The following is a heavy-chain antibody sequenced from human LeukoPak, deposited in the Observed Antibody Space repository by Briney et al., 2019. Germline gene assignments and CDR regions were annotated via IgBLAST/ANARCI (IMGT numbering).Heavy chain of an antibody. CDR2: ISAYNGNT. Sequence: ASVKVSCKASGYTFTSYGISWVRQAPGQGLEWMGWISAYNGNTNYAQKLQGRVTMTTDTSTSTAYMELRSLRSDDTAVYYCARDYYDSSGYAENWFDPWGQGTLVTVSS. CDR3: ARDYYDSSGYAENWFDP. D-gene: IGHD3-22*01. CDR1: GYTFTSYG. V-gene: IGHV1-18*01. J-gene: IGHJ5*02.